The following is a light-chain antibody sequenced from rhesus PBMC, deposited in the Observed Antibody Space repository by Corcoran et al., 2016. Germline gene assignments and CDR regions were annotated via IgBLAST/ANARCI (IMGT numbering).Light chain of an antibody. V-gene: IGLV2-32*02. CDR1: SSDIGKYDY. J-gene: IGLJ1*01. CDR3: SSYAGSNPYI. CDR2: EVS. Sequence: AALTQPRSGSGAPGESVTISCTGTSSDIGKYDYVSWYQQRPGTAPKLIIYEVSPRPSGVSDRFSGSKSGNTASLTISGLQAEDDADYHCSSYAGSNPYIFGVGARLTVL.